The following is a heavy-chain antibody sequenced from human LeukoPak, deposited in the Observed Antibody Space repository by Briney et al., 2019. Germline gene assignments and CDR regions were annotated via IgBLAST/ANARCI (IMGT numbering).Heavy chain of an antibody. CDR1: GGSISSSNW. Sequence: SETLSLTCAVSGGSISSSNWWSWVRQPPGKGLEWIGEIYHSGSTYYNPSLKSRVTISVDRSKNQFSLKLSSVTAADTAVYYCARDRGGGDWCAFDIWGQGTMVTVSS. CDR3: ARDRGGGDWCAFDI. J-gene: IGHJ3*02. V-gene: IGHV4-4*02. CDR2: IYHSGST. D-gene: IGHD2-21*01.